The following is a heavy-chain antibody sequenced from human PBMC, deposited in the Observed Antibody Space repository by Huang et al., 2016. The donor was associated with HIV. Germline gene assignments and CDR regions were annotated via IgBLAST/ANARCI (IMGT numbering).Heavy chain of an antibody. V-gene: IGHV1-8*02. J-gene: IGHJ4*02. CDR2: MNPNTGNT. CDR1: GYTFTNYD. Sequence: QVHLVQSGAEVKKPGASVKVSCKASGYTFTNYDINWVRQAPGRGLEGMGVMNPNTGNTGFAQSFQGRVTMTRKTSITTAYMELTSLTSEDTAVYYCARSAYGDLDYWGLGTLVIVSS. CDR3: ARSAYGDLDY. D-gene: IGHD4-17*01.